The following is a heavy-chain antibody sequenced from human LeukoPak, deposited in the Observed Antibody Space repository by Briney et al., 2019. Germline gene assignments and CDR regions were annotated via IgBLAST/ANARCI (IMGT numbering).Heavy chain of an antibody. CDR2: VYYSGST. V-gene: IGHV4-59*01. J-gene: IGHJ4*02. D-gene: IGHD2-21*02. CDR3: ARHGLTSYDF. CDR1: GGSINFYY. Sequence: TETLSLTCTVSGGSINFYYWSWIRQPPGKGLEWIGYVYYSGSTNYNPSLKSRVTISVDTSKNQFSLKLSSVNAADTAVYFCARHGLTSYDFWGPGTLDTVSS.